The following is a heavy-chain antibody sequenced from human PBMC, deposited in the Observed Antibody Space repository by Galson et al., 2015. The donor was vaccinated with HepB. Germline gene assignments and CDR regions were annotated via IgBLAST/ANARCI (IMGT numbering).Heavy chain of an antibody. V-gene: IGHV1-46*01. CDR2: INPSGGST. Sequence: SVKVSCKASGYTFTSYYMHWVRQAPGQGLEWMGIINPSGGSTSYAQKFQGRVTMTRDTSTSTVYMELSSLRSEDTAVYYCARDRGYDYVWGSYPKGYFDYWGQGTLVTVSS. D-gene: IGHD3-16*02. CDR1: GYTFTSYY. J-gene: IGHJ4*02. CDR3: ARDRGYDYVWGSYPKGYFDY.